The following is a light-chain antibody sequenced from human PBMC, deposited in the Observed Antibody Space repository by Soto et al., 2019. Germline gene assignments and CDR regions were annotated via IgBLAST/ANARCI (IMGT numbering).Light chain of an antibody. V-gene: IGKV1-39*01. CDR3: QQSYSSPFT. Sequence: DIQMTQSPSSLSASVGDRVTITCRASQSISSYLNWYQHKPGQAPNLLIYAASSLQSGVPSKFSGSGSGTGFTLTISSLQPEDFATYYCQQSYSSPFTFGPGTKVDIK. J-gene: IGKJ3*01. CDR2: AAS. CDR1: QSISSY.